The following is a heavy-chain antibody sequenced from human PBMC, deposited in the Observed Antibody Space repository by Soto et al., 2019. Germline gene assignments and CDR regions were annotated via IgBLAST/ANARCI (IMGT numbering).Heavy chain of an antibody. V-gene: IGHV3-30*18. D-gene: IGHD2-2*01. CDR3: AKTALPAAPSYYFDY. J-gene: IGHJ4*02. CDR1: GFTFSSYG. CDR2: ISCDGSNK. Sequence: PGGSLRLSCAASGFTFSSYGMHWVRQAPGKGLEWVAVISCDGSNKYYADSVKGRFTISRDNSKNTLYLQMNSLRAEDTAVYYCAKTALPAAPSYYFDYWGQGTLVTVSS.